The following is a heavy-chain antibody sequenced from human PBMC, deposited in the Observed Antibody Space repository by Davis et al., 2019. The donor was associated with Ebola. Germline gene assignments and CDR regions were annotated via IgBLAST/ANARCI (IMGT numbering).Heavy chain of an antibody. V-gene: IGHV1-69*05. CDR2: IIPIFGTA. J-gene: IGHJ6*02. CDR1: GGTFSSYA. CDR3: ARYPSDLYYYYYGMNV. Sequence: AASVKVSCKASGGTFSSYAISWVRQAPGQGLEWMGGIIPIFGTANYAQKFQGRVTMTRNTSISTAYMELSSLRSEDTAVYYCARYPSDLYYYYYGMNVWGQGTTVTVSS.